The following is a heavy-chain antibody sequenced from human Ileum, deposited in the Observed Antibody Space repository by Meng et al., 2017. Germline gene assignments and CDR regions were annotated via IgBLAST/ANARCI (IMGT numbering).Heavy chain of an antibody. D-gene: IGHD5-12*01. CDR3: TRDFDSGYGL. CDR2: ISYDGSNK. J-gene: IGHJ4*02. Sequence: VEVVGCGRVLGQTERSFGLCCAAVGFNVSSYVRNWVRQAPGKGLEWVSVISYDGSNKYYADSVKGRFTISRDNSKNTLYLQMNSLRAEDTAVYYCTRDFDSGYGLWGQGTLVTVSS. CDR1: GFNVSSYV. V-gene: IGHV3-30*01.